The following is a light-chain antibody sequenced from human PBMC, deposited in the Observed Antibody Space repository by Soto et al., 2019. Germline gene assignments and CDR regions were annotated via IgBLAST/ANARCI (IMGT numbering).Light chain of an antibody. CDR1: QSVSSNY. Sequence: EIVLTQSPGTLSLSPGERATLSCRASQSVSSNYLAWYQQKPGQAPRLLIYGASTRATGIPDRFSGGGSGTDFTFTISRLESEDFAVYFCQQYGSSPLTFGGGTKVEIK. CDR2: GAS. V-gene: IGKV3-20*01. CDR3: QQYGSSPLT. J-gene: IGKJ4*01.